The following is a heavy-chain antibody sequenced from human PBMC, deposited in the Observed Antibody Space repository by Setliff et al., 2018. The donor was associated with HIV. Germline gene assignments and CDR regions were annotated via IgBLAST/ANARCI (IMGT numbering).Heavy chain of an antibody. V-gene: IGHV3-21*01. Sequence: PGGSLRLSCEASGFTFSTYSMNWVRQAPGKGLEWVSSISSSSRSKYYADSVKGRFTISRDNSKYTLSLQMNSLRAEDTAVYYCARPTYYGSAPFDPWGQGTLVTVSS. CDR2: ISSSSRSK. CDR3: ARPTYYGSAPFDP. CDR1: GFTFSTYS. D-gene: IGHD3-10*01. J-gene: IGHJ5*02.